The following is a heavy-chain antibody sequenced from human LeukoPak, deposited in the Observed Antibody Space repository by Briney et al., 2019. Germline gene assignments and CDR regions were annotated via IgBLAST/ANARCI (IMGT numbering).Heavy chain of an antibody. CDR3: ARDISGGSLRFDP. CDR1: GFTFSSYS. Sequence: PGGSLRLSCAASGFTFSSYSMNWVRQAPGKGLEWVSSISSSSSYIYYADSVEGRFTISRDNAKNSLYLQMSSLRAEDTAVYYCARDISGGSLRFDPWGQGTLVTVSS. V-gene: IGHV3-21*01. J-gene: IGHJ5*02. D-gene: IGHD2-15*01. CDR2: ISSSSSYI.